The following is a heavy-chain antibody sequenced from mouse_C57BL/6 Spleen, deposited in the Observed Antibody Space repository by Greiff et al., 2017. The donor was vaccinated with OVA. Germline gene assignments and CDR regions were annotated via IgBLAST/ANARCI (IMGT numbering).Heavy chain of an antibody. V-gene: IGHV5-4*01. CDR1: GFTFSSYA. J-gene: IGHJ2*01. CDR2: ISDGGSYT. Sequence: EVKVEESGGGLVKPGGSLKLSCAASGFTFSSYAMSWVRQTPEKRLEWVATISDGGSYTYYPDNVKGRFTISRDNAKNNLYLQMSHLKSEDTAMYYCARDKRYNFDYWGQGTTLTVSS. D-gene: IGHD2-14*01. CDR3: ARDKRYNFDY.